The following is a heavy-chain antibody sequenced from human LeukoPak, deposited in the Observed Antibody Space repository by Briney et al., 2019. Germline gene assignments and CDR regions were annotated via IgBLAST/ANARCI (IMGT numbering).Heavy chain of an antibody. Sequence: SVTLSLTCAVYGGSFSGYYWSWIRQPPGKGLEWIGEINHSGSTNYNPSLKSRVTISVDTSKNQFSLKLSSVTAADTAVYYCARKTPLLYSSGWHYYYYGMDVWGQGTTVTVSS. D-gene: IGHD6-19*01. V-gene: IGHV4-34*01. J-gene: IGHJ6*02. CDR3: ARKTPLLYSSGWHYYYYGMDV. CDR2: INHSGST. CDR1: GGSFSGYY.